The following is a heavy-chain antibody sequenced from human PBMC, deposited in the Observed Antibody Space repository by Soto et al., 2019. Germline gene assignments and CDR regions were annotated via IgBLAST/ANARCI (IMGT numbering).Heavy chain of an antibody. CDR2: ISYDGSNK. V-gene: IGHV3-30-3*01. J-gene: IGHJ6*02. Sequence: GGSLRLSCAASGFTFSSYAMHWVRQAPGKGLEWVAVISYDGSNKYYADSVKGRFTISRDNSKNTLYLQMNSLRAEDTAVYYYAKVSMRDYYYYYGMDVWGQGTTVTVSS. CDR1: GFTFSSYA. CDR3: AKVSMRDYYYYYGMDV.